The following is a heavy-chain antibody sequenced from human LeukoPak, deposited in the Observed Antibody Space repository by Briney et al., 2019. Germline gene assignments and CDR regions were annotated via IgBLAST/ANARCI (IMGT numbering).Heavy chain of an antibody. CDR2: IKQDGSEK. Sequence: GGSLRLSCVASGFTFSTSWMSWVRQAPGKGLEWVANIKQDGSEKYYVDSVKGRFTISRDNAKNSLYLQMNSLRAEDTAVYYCARASGSQNHYYDSSGSYYGMDVWGQGTTVTVSS. CDR3: ARASGSQNHYYDSSGSYYGMDV. CDR1: GFTFSTSW. J-gene: IGHJ6*02. V-gene: IGHV3-7*03. D-gene: IGHD3-22*01.